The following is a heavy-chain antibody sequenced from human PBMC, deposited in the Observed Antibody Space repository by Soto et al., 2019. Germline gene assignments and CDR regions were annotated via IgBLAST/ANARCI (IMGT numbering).Heavy chain of an antibody. CDR2: ISPGGRYT. CDR1: GLTFSDHY. Sequence: QGKLVESVGGSIKSGWSLRLSCATSGLTFSDHYKSWIRQAPGKGLAFISYISPGGRYTNYGYSVKGRITISRDNDKNSLFLHGITLRDEATAVCACSRGGGSGVLDHWGQGTTVTVSS. D-gene: IGHD2-15*01. CDR3: SRGGGSGVLDH. J-gene: IGHJ6*02. V-gene: IGHV3-11*05.